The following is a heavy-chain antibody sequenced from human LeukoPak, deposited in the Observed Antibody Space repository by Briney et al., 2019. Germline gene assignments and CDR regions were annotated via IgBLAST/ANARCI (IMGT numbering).Heavy chain of an antibody. CDR2: IHHNGGT. CDR3: ARGGNYLFDY. D-gene: IGHD1-26*01. V-gene: IGHV4-4*02. CDR1: GFTLSRHA. Sequence: GSLRLSCTASGFTLSRHAMHWVRQPPGKGLEWIGEIHHNGGTNYNPSLKSRVTISVDKSKNQFSVELSSVTAADTAVYYCARGGNYLFDYWGQGTLVTVSS. J-gene: IGHJ4*02.